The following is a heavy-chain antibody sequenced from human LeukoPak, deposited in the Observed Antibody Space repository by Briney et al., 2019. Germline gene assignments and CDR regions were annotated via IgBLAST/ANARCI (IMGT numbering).Heavy chain of an antibody. J-gene: IGHJ4*02. CDR2: ISAYNGNT. V-gene: IGHV1-18*03. CDR3: ARDRYGSGSYWVY. CDR1: GYTFTSYD. D-gene: IGHD3-10*01. Sequence: ASVKVSCKASGYTFTSYDINWVRQATGQGLEWMGWISAYNGNTNYAQKLQGRVTMTTDTSTNTAYMELRSLRSDDMAVYYCARDRYGSGSYWVYWGQGTLVTVSS.